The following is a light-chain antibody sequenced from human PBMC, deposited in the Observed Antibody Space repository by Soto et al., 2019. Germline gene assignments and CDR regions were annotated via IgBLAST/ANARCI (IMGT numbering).Light chain of an antibody. V-gene: IGKV3-20*01. Sequence: EIVLTQSPGTLSLSPGERATLSCRASQSVSSSYLAWYQQKPGQAPRPLIDGASSRATGIPDRFSGSGSGTDFTLTISRLEPEDFAVYYCQQYGSSPLTFGGGTKVDIK. CDR1: QSVSSSY. CDR3: QQYGSSPLT. J-gene: IGKJ4*01. CDR2: GAS.